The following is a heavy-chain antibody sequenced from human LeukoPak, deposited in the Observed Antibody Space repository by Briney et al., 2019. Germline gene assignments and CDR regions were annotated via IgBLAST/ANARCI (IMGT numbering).Heavy chain of an antibody. Sequence: GGSLRLSCAASGFPFSSYAMTWVRHAPGKGLEWVSTISASANNTYYTDSVKGRFTISRDNSKNTLYLQMSSLSAEDTAVYYCAKRIAAAGSPVYFDYWGQGTLITVSS. CDR2: ISASANNT. V-gene: IGHV3-23*01. D-gene: IGHD6-13*01. J-gene: IGHJ4*02. CDR1: GFPFSSYA. CDR3: AKRIAAAGSPVYFDY.